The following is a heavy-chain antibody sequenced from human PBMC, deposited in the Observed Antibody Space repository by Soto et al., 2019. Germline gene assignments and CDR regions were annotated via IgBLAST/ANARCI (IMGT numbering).Heavy chain of an antibody. CDR3: ARSSGWRDVFDI. CDR2: IWYDGSNK. J-gene: IGHJ3*02. D-gene: IGHD6-19*01. CDR1: GFTFSSDG. Sequence: GGSLRLSCAASGFTFSSDGMHWVRQAPGKGLEWVAVIWYDGSNKYYADSVKGRFTISRDNSKNSLYLHMTSLRAEGTAVYYCARSSGWRDVFDIWGQGTMVTVSS. V-gene: IGHV3-33*03.